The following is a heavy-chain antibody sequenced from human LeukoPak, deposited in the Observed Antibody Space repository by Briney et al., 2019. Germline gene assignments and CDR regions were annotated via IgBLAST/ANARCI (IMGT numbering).Heavy chain of an antibody. CDR1: GFNFTAFW. CDR2: INRDSSVK. J-gene: IGHJ4*02. Sequence: GGPLRLSCAASGFNFTAFWMSWVPQTPEKGLEFVANINRDSSVKNYVDSVKGRFTISRDNDKKSLFLELNSLRADDTAVFYCARDPGSSAFDLWGQGSLVTVST. CDR3: ARDPGSSAFDL. D-gene: IGHD1-14*01. V-gene: IGHV3-7*01.